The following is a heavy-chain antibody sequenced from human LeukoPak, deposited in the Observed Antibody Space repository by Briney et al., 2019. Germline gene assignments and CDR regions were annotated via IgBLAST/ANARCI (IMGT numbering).Heavy chain of an antibody. V-gene: IGHV3-23*01. CDR2: ISGSGGST. CDR3: ARDLPPAPWNGMDV. CDR1: GFTFSSYA. Sequence: GGSLRLSCAASGFTFSSYAMSWVRQAPGKGLEWVSAISGSGGSTYYADSVKGRFTISRDNSKNTLYLQMNSLRPEDTAVYYCARDLPPAPWNGMDVWGQGTTVTVPS. D-gene: IGHD2-2*01. J-gene: IGHJ6*02.